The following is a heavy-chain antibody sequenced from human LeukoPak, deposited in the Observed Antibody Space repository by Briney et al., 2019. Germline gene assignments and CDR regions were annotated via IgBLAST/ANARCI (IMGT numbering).Heavy chain of an antibody. V-gene: IGHV3-21*01. Sequence: GESLRLSCVASGFTFSTYNMNWVRQAPGKGLEWVSSITSSSSYIYYADSVKGRFTISRDNAKNSLYLQMNSLRDEDTAVYYCARDPYSGSYGGYYYYYMDVWGKGTTVTISS. D-gene: IGHD1-26*01. CDR1: GFTFSTYN. CDR3: ARDPYSGSYGGYYYYYMDV. J-gene: IGHJ6*03. CDR2: ITSSSSYI.